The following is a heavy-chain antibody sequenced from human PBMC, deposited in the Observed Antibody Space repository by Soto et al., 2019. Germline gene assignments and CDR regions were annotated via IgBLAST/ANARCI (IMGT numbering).Heavy chain of an antibody. J-gene: IGHJ6*02. Sequence: SETLSLTCTVSGGSISSGGSYWSWIRQHPGKGLEWIGYIYYSGNTYYNPSLKSRVTISVDTSKNQFSLKLSSVTAADTAVYYCARVIVVATIVYYYGMDFWGPGTTVTVSS. V-gene: IGHV4-31*03. CDR2: IYYSGNT. D-gene: IGHD5-12*01. CDR1: GGSISSGGSY. CDR3: ARVIVVATIVYYYGMDF.